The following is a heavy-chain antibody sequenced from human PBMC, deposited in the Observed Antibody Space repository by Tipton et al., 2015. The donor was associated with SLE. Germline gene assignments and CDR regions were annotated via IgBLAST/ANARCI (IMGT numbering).Heavy chain of an antibody. D-gene: IGHD2/OR15-2a*01. CDR3: ARVPGEYDYYYYMDV. V-gene: IGHV4-59*01. CDR1: GGSISSYY. CDR2: IYYSGST. J-gene: IGHJ6*03. Sequence: TLSPTCTVSGGSISSYYWSWIRQPPGKGLEWIGYIYYSGSTNYNPSLKSRVTISVDTSKNQFSLKLSSVTAADTAVYYCARVPGEYDYYYYMDVWGKGTTVTVSS.